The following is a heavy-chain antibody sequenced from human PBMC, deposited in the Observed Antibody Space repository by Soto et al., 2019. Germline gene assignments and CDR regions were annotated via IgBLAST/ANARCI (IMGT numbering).Heavy chain of an antibody. V-gene: IGHV4-59*01. CDR3: ARYRREAVAGYTLDN. J-gene: IGHJ4*02. CDR2: VYNSGST. D-gene: IGHD6-13*01. Sequence: SETLSLTCTVSGGSISSNYWTWIRQPPGKGLEWIGYVYNSGSTNYNPSLKSRVTISEDTSKSQFSLKVNSMTAADTAVYYCARYRREAVAGYTLDNWGQGILVPVSS. CDR1: GGSISSNY.